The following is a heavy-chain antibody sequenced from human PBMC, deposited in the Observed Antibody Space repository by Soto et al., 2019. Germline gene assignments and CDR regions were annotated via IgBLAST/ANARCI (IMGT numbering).Heavy chain of an antibody. V-gene: IGHV5-10-1*01. J-gene: IGHJ4*02. Sequence: GGSLKISCNGSGYSFTNYWIHWVRQMAWKGLEWMGRIDPDDSYTNYSPSFQGHVTISVDKSISTAYLQWSSLQASDTAIYYCARLPPPTYCSGSTCSGYWGQGTLVTVSS. CDR2: IDPDDSYT. D-gene: IGHD2-15*01. CDR3: ARLPPPTYCSGSTCSGY. CDR1: GYSFTNYW.